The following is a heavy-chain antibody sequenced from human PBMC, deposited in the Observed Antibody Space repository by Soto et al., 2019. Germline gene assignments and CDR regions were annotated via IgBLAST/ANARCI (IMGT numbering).Heavy chain of an antibody. CDR1: GFTFNTYA. Sequence: GGSLRLSCAASGFTFNTYAMSWFRQAPGQGLEGVSAISGSGFSTYYADSVKGRFSISSDSSKNTLFLQMNSLRADDTAVYFCASFTFGHPFETWGQGTMVTVSS. D-gene: IGHD3-16*01. CDR3: ASFTFGHPFET. J-gene: IGHJ3*02. CDR2: ISGSGFST. V-gene: IGHV3-23*01.